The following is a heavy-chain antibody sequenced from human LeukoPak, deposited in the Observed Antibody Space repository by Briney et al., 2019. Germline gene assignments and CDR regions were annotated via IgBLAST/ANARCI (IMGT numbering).Heavy chain of an antibody. Sequence: QAGGSLRLSCAASAFTFSGYSMTWVRHAPGKGLVWVSRINSDGSSTIYADSVKGRFAISRDNAENTVYLQMNSLSAEDSAVYYCAREVVMSAVSVFDYWGQGTLVTVSS. CDR2: INSDGSST. CDR1: AFTFSGYS. D-gene: IGHD2-21*01. CDR3: AREVVMSAVSVFDY. J-gene: IGHJ4*02. V-gene: IGHV3-74*01.